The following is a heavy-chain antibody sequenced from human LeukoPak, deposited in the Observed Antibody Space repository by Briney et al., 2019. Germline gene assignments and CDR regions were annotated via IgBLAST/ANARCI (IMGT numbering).Heavy chain of an antibody. CDR2: VNGNGGST. J-gene: IGHJ4*02. V-gene: IGHV3-23*01. D-gene: IGHD3-16*02. CDR1: GFSFSTYA. CDR3: AKSLYGGCDY. Sequence: GGSLRLSCAASGFSFSTYAMSWVRQAPGKGLEWVSGVNGNGGSTSYADSVKGRFTIFRDDPKNTVYLQMNSLRVEDTAVYYCAKSLYGGCDYWGQGTVVTVSS.